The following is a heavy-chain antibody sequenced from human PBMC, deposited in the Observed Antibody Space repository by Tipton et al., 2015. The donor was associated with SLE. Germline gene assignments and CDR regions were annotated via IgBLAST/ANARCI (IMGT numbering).Heavy chain of an antibody. CDR2: IHTSGST. J-gene: IGHJ5*02. CDR1: DDSISNFY. V-gene: IGHV4-4*09. CDR3: ARDREFAGLDP. D-gene: IGHD3-10*01. Sequence: TLSLTCTVSDDSISNFYWSWIRQPPGQALDWIGDIHTSGSTDQNPSLKSRVTISVDTSKNQFSLKLSSVTAADTAVYYCARDREFAGLDPWGQGTLVTVSS.